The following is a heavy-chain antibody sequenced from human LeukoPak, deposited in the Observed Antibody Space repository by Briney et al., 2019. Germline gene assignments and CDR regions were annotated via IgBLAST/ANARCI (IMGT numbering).Heavy chain of an antibody. CDR3: ARDFPDILTGYYVGRYFDY. CDR1: GFTFSSYS. CDR2: ISSSSTI. V-gene: IGHV3-48*01. D-gene: IGHD3-9*01. Sequence: GGSLRLSCAASGFTFSSYSMNWVRQAPGKGLEWVSYISSSSTIYYADSVKGRFTISRDNAKNSLYLQMNSLRAEDTAVYYCARDFPDILTGYYVGRYFDYWGQGTLVTVSS. J-gene: IGHJ4*02.